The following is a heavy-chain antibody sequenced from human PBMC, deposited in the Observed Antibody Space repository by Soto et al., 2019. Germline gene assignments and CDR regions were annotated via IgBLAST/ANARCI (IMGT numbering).Heavy chain of an antibody. CDR3: ARSHVKYYDYIWGSYRYTPNYYYYYMDV. CDR1: GGSFSGYY. J-gene: IGHJ6*03. D-gene: IGHD3-16*02. CDR2: INHSGST. Sequence: SETLSLTCAVYGGSFSGYYWSWIRQPPGKGLEWIGEINHSGSTNYNPSLKSRVTISVDTSKNQFSLKLSSVTAADTAVYYCARSHVKYYDYIWGSYRYTPNYYYYYMDVWGKGTTVTVSS. V-gene: IGHV4-34*01.